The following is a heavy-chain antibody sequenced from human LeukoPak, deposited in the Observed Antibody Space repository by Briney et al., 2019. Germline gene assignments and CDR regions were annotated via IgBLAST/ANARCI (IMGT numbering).Heavy chain of an antibody. D-gene: IGHD2-2*01. J-gene: IGHJ4*02. V-gene: IGHV3-30-3*01. Sequence: GGSLRLSCAASGFTFSSYAMHWVRQAPGKGLEWVAVISYDGSNKYYADSVKGRFTISRDNAKNSLYLQMNSLRAEDTAVYYCARDSPSSTSWGYWGQGTLVTVSS. CDR1: GFTFSSYA. CDR3: ARDSPSSTSWGY. CDR2: ISYDGSNK.